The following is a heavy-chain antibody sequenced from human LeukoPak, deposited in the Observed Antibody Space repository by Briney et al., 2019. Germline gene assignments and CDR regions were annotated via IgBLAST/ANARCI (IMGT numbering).Heavy chain of an antibody. J-gene: IGHJ3*02. Sequence: SETLSLTCTVSGGSISSGSYYWSWIRQPAGKGLEWIGRIYTSGSTNYNPSLKSRVTISVDTSKNQFSLKLSSVTAADTAVYYCARAGYRGAFDIWGQGTMVTVSS. CDR3: ARAGYRGAFDI. V-gene: IGHV4-61*02. CDR1: GGSISSGSYY. CDR2: IYTSGST. D-gene: IGHD3-10*01.